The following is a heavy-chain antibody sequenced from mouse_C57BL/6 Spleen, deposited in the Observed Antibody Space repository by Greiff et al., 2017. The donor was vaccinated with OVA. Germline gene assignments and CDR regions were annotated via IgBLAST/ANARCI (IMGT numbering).Heavy chain of an antibody. CDR2: ISSGSSTI. D-gene: IGHD2-3*01. CDR1: GFTFSDYG. J-gene: IGHJ3*01. Sequence: EVKVVESGGGLVKPGGSLKLSCAASGFTFSDYGMHWVRQAPEKGLEWVAYISSGSSTIYYADTVKGRFTISRDNAKNTLFLQMTSLRSEDTAMYYCARRYDGYYVSFAYWGQGTLVTVSA. V-gene: IGHV5-17*01. CDR3: ARRYDGYYVSFAY.